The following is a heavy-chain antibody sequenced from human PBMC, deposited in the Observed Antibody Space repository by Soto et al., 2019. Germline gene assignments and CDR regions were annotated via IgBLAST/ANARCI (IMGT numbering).Heavy chain of an antibody. CDR1: GFTFSNYA. J-gene: IGHJ4*02. Sequence: EVHLLESGGGLVQPGGSLRLSCAASGFTFSNYAMSWVRQAPGKGLEWVSAVSNSGTIPFYADSVRGRFTISRANSENTLYLQMSRLRVEDTAVYYCAKDTFGVVTSFEAWGQGAPVTVSS. CDR3: AKDTFGVVTSFEA. CDR2: VSNSGTIP. V-gene: IGHV3-23*01. D-gene: IGHD3-3*01.